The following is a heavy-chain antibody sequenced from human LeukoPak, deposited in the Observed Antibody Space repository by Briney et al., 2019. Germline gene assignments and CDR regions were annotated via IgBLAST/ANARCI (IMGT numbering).Heavy chain of an antibody. D-gene: IGHD3-3*01. CDR2: INHSGST. CDR3: ARGFINFWSGYHDY. Sequence: PETLSLTCAVYGGSFSGYYWSWIRQPPGKGLEWIGEINHSGSTNYNPSLKSLVTISVDTSKNQFSLKLSSVTAADTAVYYCARGFINFWSGYHDYWGQGTLVTVSS. CDR1: GGSFSGYY. J-gene: IGHJ4*02. V-gene: IGHV4-34*01.